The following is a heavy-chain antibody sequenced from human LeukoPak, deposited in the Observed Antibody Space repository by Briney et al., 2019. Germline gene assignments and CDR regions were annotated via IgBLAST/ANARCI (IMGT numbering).Heavy chain of an antibody. CDR2: IRYDGSDK. V-gene: IGHV3-30*02. Sequence: PAGGSLRLSCAASGFTFSSYGMHWVRQAPGKGLEWVAFIRYDGSDKYYSDSVKGRFTISRDNAKNSLYLQMNSLRAEDTALYYCARGGGSGWYEGNYYYYYYMDVWGKGTTVTVSS. CDR3: ARGGGSGWYEGNYYYYYYMDV. D-gene: IGHD6-19*01. CDR1: GFTFSSYG. J-gene: IGHJ6*03.